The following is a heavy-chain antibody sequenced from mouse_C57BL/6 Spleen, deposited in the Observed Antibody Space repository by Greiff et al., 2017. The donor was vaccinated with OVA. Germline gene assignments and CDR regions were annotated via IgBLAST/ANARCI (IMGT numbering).Heavy chain of an antibody. CDR3: TRRRAVVVSYYFDD. CDR2: IDPETGGT. CDR1: GYTFTDYE. D-gene: IGHD1-1*01. V-gene: IGHV1-15*01. Sequence: QVQLQQSGAELVRPGASVTLSCTASGYTFTDYEMHWVKQTPVHGLEWIGAIDPETGGTAYNQKFKGKAILTADKASSTAYMELPSLTSEDSAVYYCTRRRAVVVSYYFDDWGQGTTLTVSS. J-gene: IGHJ2*01.